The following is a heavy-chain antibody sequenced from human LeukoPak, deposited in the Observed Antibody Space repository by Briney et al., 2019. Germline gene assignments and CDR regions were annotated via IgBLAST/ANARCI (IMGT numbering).Heavy chain of an antibody. J-gene: IGHJ4*02. CDR3: ARVSSGYDLGFDY. V-gene: IGHV4-34*01. Sequence: SETLSLTCAVYGGSFSGYYWSWIRQPPGKGLEWIGEINHSGSTNYNPSLKSRVTISVDTSTNQFSLKLSSVTAADTAVYYCARVSSGYDLGFDYWGQGTLVTVSS. CDR2: INHSGST. D-gene: IGHD5-12*01. CDR1: GGSFSGYY.